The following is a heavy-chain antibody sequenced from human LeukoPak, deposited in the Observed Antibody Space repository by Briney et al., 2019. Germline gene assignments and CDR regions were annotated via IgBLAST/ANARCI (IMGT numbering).Heavy chain of an antibody. CDR1: GYTFTGYY. CDR2: INPNSGGT. D-gene: IGHD3-10*01. J-gene: IGHJ4*02. V-gene: IGHV1-2*02. Sequence: ASVTVSCKASGYTFTGYYMHWVRQAPGQGLEWMGWINPNSGGTNYAQKFQGRVTMTRDTSISTAYMELSRLRSDDTAVYYCARDLEELWFGELLYDYWGQGTLVTVSS. CDR3: ARDLEELWFGELLYDY.